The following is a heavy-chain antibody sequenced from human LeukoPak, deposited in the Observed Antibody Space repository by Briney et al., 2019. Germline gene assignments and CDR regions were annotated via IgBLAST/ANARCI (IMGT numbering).Heavy chain of an antibody. CDR3: ARDPGRWQQLGYFDY. Sequence: SETLSLTCAVSGYSITSSSWWGWIRQPPGKGLEWIGYIYHSGTTYYNPSLQSRVTMSVDTSKNQFSLKLSSVTAADTAVYYCARDPGRWQQLGYFDYWGQGTLVTVSS. J-gene: IGHJ4*02. D-gene: IGHD5-24*01. V-gene: IGHV4-28*03. CDR2: IYHSGTT. CDR1: GYSITSSSW.